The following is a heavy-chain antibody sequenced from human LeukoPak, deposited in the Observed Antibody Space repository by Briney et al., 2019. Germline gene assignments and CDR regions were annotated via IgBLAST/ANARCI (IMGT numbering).Heavy chain of an antibody. CDR3: ARVDYGANLTPLFDY. D-gene: IGHD4-23*01. CDR2: INPRGGST. CDR1: GYTFIDYY. Sequence: ASVKVSCKASGYTFIDYYMHWVRQAPGQGLEWMGIINPRGGSTTYAQNFQGRVTMTRDTSTSTLYMELSSLRYEDTAVYYCARVDYGANLTPLFDYWGQGTLVTVSS. V-gene: IGHV1-46*01. J-gene: IGHJ4*02.